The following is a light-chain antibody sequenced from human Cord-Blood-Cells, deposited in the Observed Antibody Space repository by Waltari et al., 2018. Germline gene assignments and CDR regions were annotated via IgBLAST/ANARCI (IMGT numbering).Light chain of an antibody. J-gene: IGLJ2*01. CDR1: KLGDTY. CDR2: HDS. V-gene: IGLV3-1*01. CDR3: QAWDSSIVV. Sequence: SYELTQPPSVSVSPGQTASITCSGDKLGDTYACWYQQKPGQSPVLVIYHDSKRPSGIPERFSGSNSGNTATLTISGTQAMDEADYCCQAWDSSIVVFGGGTKLTVL.